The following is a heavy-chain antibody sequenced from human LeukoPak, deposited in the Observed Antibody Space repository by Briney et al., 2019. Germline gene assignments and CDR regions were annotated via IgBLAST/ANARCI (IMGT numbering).Heavy chain of an antibody. CDR3: ASAPYNWNDGGYFDY. V-gene: IGHV3-53*01. D-gene: IGHD1-20*01. Sequence: PGGSLRLSCAASGFTVSSNYMSWVRQAPGKGLEWVSVIYSGGSTYYADSVKGRFTISRDNSKNTLYLQMNSLRAEDTVVYYCASAPYNWNDGGYFDYWGQGTLVTVSS. CDR1: GFTVSSNY. J-gene: IGHJ4*02. CDR2: IYSGGST.